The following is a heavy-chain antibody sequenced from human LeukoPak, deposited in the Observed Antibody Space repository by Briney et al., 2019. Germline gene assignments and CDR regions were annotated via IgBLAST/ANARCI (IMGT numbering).Heavy chain of an antibody. CDR2: INHSGST. V-gene: IGHV4-34*01. CDR3: ARHRSSVAVAGTHYYGMDV. J-gene: IGHJ6*02. D-gene: IGHD6-19*01. Sequence: KPSETLSLTCAVYGGSFSGYYWSWIRQAPGKGLEWIWEINHSGSTNYNPSLKSRVTISVDTSKNQFSLKLSSVTAADTAVYYCARHRSSVAVAGTHYYGMDVWGQGTTVTVSS. CDR1: GGSFSGYY.